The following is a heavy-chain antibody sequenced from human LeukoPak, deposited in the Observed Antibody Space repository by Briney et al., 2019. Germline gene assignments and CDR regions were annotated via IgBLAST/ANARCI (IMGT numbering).Heavy chain of an antibody. V-gene: IGHV4-4*07. J-gene: IGHJ3*02. D-gene: IGHD2-2*01. CDR1: GGSTSNFY. CDR3: ARDWEGYCSRTSCYGPALDI. Sequence: PSETLSLTCTVSGGSTSNFYWNWIRQPAGEGLEWIGRIYSSGNTHYNPSLKSRVSMSVDTSKNQFSLKLSSVTAADMAVYYCARDWEGYCSRTSCYGPALDIWGQGTMVTVSS. CDR2: IYSSGNT.